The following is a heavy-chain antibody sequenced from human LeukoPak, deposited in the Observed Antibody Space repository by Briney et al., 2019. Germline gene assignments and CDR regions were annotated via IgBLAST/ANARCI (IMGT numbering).Heavy chain of an antibody. D-gene: IGHD1-26*01. CDR3: ARDSGSFEYFQH. CDR1: GYTFTGYY. V-gene: IGHV1-2*02. J-gene: IGHJ1*01. CDR2: INPNSGGT. Sequence: ASVKVSCKASGYTFTGYYMHWVRQAAGQGLEWMGWINPNSGGTNYAQKFQGRVTMTRDTSISTAYMELSRLRSDDTAVYYCARDSGSFEYFQHWGQGTLVTVSS.